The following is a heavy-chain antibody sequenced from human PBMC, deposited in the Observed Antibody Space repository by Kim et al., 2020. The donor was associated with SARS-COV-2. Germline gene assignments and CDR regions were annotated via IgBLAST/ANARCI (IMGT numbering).Heavy chain of an antibody. CDR2: IWYDGSNK. V-gene: IGHV3-33*06. CDR1: GFTFSSYG. CDR3: AKDRNTVVTGGELDYYYYGMDV. D-gene: IGHD2-15*01. Sequence: GGSLRLSCAASGFTFSSYGMHWVRQAPGKGLEWVAVIWYDGSNKYYADSVKGRFTISRDNSKNTLYLQMNSLRAEDTAVYYCAKDRNTVVTGGELDYYYYGMDVWGQGTTVTVSS. J-gene: IGHJ6*02.